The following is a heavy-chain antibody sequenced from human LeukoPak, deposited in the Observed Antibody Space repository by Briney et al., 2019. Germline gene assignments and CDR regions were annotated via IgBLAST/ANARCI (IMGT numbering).Heavy chain of an antibody. J-gene: IGHJ6*02. CDR1: GFTFSDYY. V-gene: IGHV3-11*01. Sequence: GGSLRLSCAASGFTFSDYYMSWIRQAPGKGLEWVSYISSSGSTIYYADSVKGRFTISRDSAKNSLYLQMNSLRAEDTAVYYCASGIPDYYDSSGSVIYYYYYGMDVWGQGTTVTVSS. CDR2: ISSSGSTI. CDR3: ASGIPDYYDSSGSVIYYYYYGMDV. D-gene: IGHD3-22*01.